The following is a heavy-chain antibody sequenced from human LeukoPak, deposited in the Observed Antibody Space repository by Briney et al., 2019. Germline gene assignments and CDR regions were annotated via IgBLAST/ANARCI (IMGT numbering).Heavy chain of an antibody. CDR1: GFTFSSYS. CDR2: ISSSSSTI. D-gene: IGHD2-2*02. V-gene: IGHV3-48*01. J-gene: IGHJ6*02. Sequence: ASLRLSCAASGFTFSSYSMNWVRQAPGKGLEWVSYISSSSSTIYYADSVKGRFTISRDNAKNSLYLQMNSLRAEDTAVYYCARDREVGYCSSTSCYTYYYYGMDVWGQGTTVTVSS. CDR3: ARDREVGYCSSTSCYTYYYYGMDV.